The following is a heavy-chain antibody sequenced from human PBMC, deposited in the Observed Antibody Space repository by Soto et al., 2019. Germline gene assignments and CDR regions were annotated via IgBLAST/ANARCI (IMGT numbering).Heavy chain of an antibody. D-gene: IGHD1-26*01. Sequence: PGGSLRLSCAASGFTFSRYSMNWVRQAPGKGLEWVSSISSSSSYIYYADSVKGRFTVSRDDAKNSLYLQMNSLRAEDTAVYYCARDDTVGATHTPTFDYWGQGTLVTV. CDR3: ARDDTVGATHTPTFDY. V-gene: IGHV3-21*01. CDR2: ISSSSSYI. CDR1: GFTFSRYS. J-gene: IGHJ4*02.